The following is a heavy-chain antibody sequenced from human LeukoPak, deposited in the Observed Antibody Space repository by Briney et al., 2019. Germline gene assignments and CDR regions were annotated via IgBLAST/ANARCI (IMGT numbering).Heavy chain of an antibody. CDR1: GFTFSSNA. CDR2: ISVSGVST. CDR3: ARDPYGDYVFDY. V-gene: IGHV3-23*01. Sequence: GGSLRLSCAASGFTFSSNAMSWVRQAPGKGLEWVSGISVSGVSTYYADSVKGRFTISRDNSKNTLYLQMYSLRAEDTALYYCARDPYGDYVFDYWGQGTLVTVSS. D-gene: IGHD4-17*01. J-gene: IGHJ4*02.